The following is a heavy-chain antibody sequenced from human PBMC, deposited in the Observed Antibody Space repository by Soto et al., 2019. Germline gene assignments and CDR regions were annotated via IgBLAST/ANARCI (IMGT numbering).Heavy chain of an antibody. CDR3: ARLWSSNEGSS. Sequence: PSETLSLTCAVHGGSFRGYYWSWIRQPPGKGLEWIGEINHSGGTNYNPSLKSRVSISVDASKNQFSLQLTSVTAADTAVYYCARLWSSNEGSSWGQGTLVTVLL. V-gene: IGHV4-34*01. CDR1: GGSFRGYY. D-gene: IGHD3-10*01. J-gene: IGHJ4*02. CDR2: INHSGGT.